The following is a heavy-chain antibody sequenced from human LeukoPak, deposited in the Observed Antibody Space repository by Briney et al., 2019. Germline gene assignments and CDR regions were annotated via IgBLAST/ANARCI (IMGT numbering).Heavy chain of an antibody. D-gene: IGHD1-26*01. CDR1: GFSFSSYN. CDR3: ARDPYSGSYGPYYYYYMDV. Sequence: GGSLRLSCAASGFSFSSYNMNWVRQAPGKGPEWVSSITSSSSYIYYADSVKGRFTISRDNAKNSLYLQMDSLRVEDTAVYYCARDPYSGSYGPYYYYYMDVWGEGTTVTISS. V-gene: IGHV3-21*06. J-gene: IGHJ6*03. CDR2: ITSSSSYI.